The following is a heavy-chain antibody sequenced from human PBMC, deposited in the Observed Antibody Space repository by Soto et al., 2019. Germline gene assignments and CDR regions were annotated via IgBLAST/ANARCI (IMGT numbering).Heavy chain of an antibody. Sequence: SVKVSCKASGGTFSSYTISWVRQAPGQGLEWMGRIIPILGIANYAQKLQGRVTITADKSTSTAYMELSSLRSEDTAGNYCPRVPLTGYLSYWFAPGGQGTLVTVSS. D-gene: IGHD3-9*01. J-gene: IGHJ5*02. CDR3: PRVPLTGYLSYWFAP. CDR2: IIPILGIA. V-gene: IGHV1-69*02. CDR1: GGTFSSYT.